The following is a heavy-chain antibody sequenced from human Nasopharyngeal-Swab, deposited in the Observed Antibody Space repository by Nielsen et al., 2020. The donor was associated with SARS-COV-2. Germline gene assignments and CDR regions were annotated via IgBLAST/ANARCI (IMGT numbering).Heavy chain of an antibody. CDR3: ARSGPYYYDSSGYRHGGAFDI. Sequence: WIRQPPGKGLEWGAVIWYDGSNKHYADSVKGRFTISRDNSKNTLYLQMNSLRAEDTAVYYCARSGPYYYDSSGYRHGGAFDIWGQGTMVTVSS. CDR2: IWYDGSNK. V-gene: IGHV3-33*01. D-gene: IGHD3-22*01. J-gene: IGHJ3*02.